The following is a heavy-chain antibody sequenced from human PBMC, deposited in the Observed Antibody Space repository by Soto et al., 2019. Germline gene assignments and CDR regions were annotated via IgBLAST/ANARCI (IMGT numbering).Heavy chain of an antibody. Sequence: PSETLCLTCAVSGGSISSSSYYWGWIRQPPGKGLEWIGSIYYSGSTYYNPSLKSRVTISLDTSKNQFSLKLSSVTAADTAVYYCARVCGGDCHNGMDVWGQGTTVTVSS. CDR3: ARVCGGDCHNGMDV. CDR2: IYYSGST. CDR1: GGSISSSSYY. J-gene: IGHJ6*02. V-gene: IGHV4-39*07. D-gene: IGHD2-21*02.